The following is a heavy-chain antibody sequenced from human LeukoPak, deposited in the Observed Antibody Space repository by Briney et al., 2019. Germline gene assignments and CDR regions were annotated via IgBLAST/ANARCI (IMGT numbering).Heavy chain of an antibody. D-gene: IGHD2-8*01. CDR2: FDPEDGET. CDR3: ATRLKYATFDY. CDR1: GYTFTGHY. J-gene: IGHJ4*02. V-gene: IGHV1-24*01. Sequence: GASVKVSCKASGYTFTGHYMHWVRQAPEQGLEWMGGFDPEDGETIYAQKFQGRVTMTEDTSTDTAYMEQSSLRSEDTAVYYCATRLKYATFDYWGQGTLVTVSS.